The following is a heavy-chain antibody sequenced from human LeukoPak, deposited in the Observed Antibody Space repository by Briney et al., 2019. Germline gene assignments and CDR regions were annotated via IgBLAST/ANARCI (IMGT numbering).Heavy chain of an antibody. J-gene: IGHJ4*02. CDR1: GFSVTNNY. Sequence: GGSLRLSCAASGFSVTNNYMSWVRQAPGKGLEWVSTILGSGDTWSADSVKGRFTVSRDISKNTVYLQMNSLRAEDTAIYYCATRRWLQSPIDYWGQGTLVTVSS. CDR2: ILGSGDT. V-gene: IGHV3-66*01. CDR3: ATRRWLQSPIDY. D-gene: IGHD5-24*01.